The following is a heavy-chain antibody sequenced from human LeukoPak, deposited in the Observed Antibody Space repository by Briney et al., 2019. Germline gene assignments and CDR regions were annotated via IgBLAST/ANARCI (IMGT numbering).Heavy chain of an antibody. V-gene: IGHV3-7*02. CDR1: GFTLSQYW. CDR2: IKQDGNEK. D-gene: IGHD6-19*01. CDR3: VKPIAVAGNFDY. J-gene: IGHJ4*02. Sequence: GGSLRLSCAASGFTLSQYWMNWVRQAPGKGLEWVANIKQDGNEKYYVDSVKGRFTISRDNSKSTLYLQMSSLTAGDTAVYYCVKPIAVAGNFDYWGQGALVTVSS.